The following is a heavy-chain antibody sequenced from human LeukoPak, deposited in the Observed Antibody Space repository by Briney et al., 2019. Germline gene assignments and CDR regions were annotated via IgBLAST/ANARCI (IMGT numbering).Heavy chain of an antibody. V-gene: IGHV3-9*01. CDR1: GFTFDDYA. Sequence: GGSLRLSCAASGFTFDDYAMHWVRQAPGKGLEWVSGISWNSGSIGYADSVKGRFTISRDNAKNSLYLQMNSLRAEDTALYYCAKDRGQWHNEGHFQHWGQGTLVTVSS. CDR3: AKDRGQWHNEGHFQH. J-gene: IGHJ1*01. D-gene: IGHD6-19*01. CDR2: ISWNSGSI.